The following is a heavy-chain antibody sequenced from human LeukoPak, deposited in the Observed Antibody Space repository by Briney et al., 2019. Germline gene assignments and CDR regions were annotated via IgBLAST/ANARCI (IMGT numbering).Heavy chain of an antibody. CDR3: TRDFQGY. Sequence: GGSLRLSCAASGFTFSSYWMGWVRRAPGKGLGWVATIKGDGSDIYYVESVKRRFTISRDNAQNSLYLQLNSLRDEDTAVYHCTRDFQGYWCQGTGVTVSS. V-gene: IGHV3-7*01. J-gene: IGHJ4*02. CDR1: GFTFSSYW. CDR2: IKGDGSDI.